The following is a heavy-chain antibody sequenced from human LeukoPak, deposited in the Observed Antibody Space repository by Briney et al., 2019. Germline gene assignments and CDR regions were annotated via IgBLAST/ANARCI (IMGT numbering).Heavy chain of an antibody. J-gene: IGHJ5*02. CDR2: IDKKDNLYAT. CDR3: TRDRGTYNWFDP. D-gene: IGHD2-15*01. V-gene: IGHV3-73*01. CDR1: GFTFSGSA. Sequence: GGSLRLSCAASGFTFSGSAVHWVRQPSGKGLEWVGHIDKKDNLYATAYAESVKGRFTISRDDSKDTAFLHMDSLKTEDTALYYCTRDRGTYNWFDPWGQGTLVTVSS.